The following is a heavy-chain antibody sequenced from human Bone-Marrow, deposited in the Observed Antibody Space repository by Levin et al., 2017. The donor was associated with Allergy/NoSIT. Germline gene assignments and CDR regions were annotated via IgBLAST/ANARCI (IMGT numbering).Heavy chain of an antibody. Sequence: GESLKISCAASGFTFSNFAMNWVRQTPGKGLEWVAGISKSGDDTYYADSVKGRFIISRDNSKNTLYLRMNSLRGGDTAVYYCVRSRQSFGDSWGQGTLVTVSS. V-gene: IGHV3-23*01. J-gene: IGHJ4*02. CDR3: VRSRQSFGDS. CDR1: GFTFSNFA. D-gene: IGHD3-16*01. CDR2: ISKSGDDT.